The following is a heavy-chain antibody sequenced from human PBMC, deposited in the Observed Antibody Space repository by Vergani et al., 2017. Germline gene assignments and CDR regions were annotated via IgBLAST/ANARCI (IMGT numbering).Heavy chain of an antibody. J-gene: IGHJ5*02. CDR3: ARGLPSDYVWRSYRSKTNWFDP. D-gene: IGHD3-16*02. CDR2: INHRGST. V-gene: IGHV4-34*01. CDR1: GGSFSGYY. Sequence: QVQLQQWGAGLLKPSETLSLTCAVYGGSFSGYYWSWIRQPPGKGLGWIWEINHRGSTNYNPSLKSRVTIPVDTSKNQFSLTLSSVTSADTAVYYCARGLPSDYVWRSYRSKTNWFDPWGQGTLVTVSS.